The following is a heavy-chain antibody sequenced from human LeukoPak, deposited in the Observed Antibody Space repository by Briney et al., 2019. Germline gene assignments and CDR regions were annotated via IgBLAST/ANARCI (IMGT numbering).Heavy chain of an antibody. CDR2: INAGNGNT. J-gene: IGHJ6*02. V-gene: IGHV1-3*01. Sequence: ASVKVSCKASGYTFTSYAMHWVRQAPGQRLEWMGWINAGNGNTKYSQKFQGRVTITRDTSASTAYMELSSLRSEDTAVYYCARAPRGRIVGATSRDYYYGMDVWGQGTTVTVSS. D-gene: IGHD1-26*01. CDR1: GYTFTSYA. CDR3: ARAPRGRIVGATSRDYYYGMDV.